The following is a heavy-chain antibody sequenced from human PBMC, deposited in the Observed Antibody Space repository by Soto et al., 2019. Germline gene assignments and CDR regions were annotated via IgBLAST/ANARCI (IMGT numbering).Heavy chain of an antibody. V-gene: IGHV3-15*07. Sequence: EVQLVESGGGWVKPGGSLTLSCVASGFTFGDAWMNWVRQAAGKGLEWVGHVKTKSEGETTDYAAPVKGRFTIWRDDSTNALYLQMNSLKSEDTGKYFCTTLGPSWGKGTQVPVSS. CDR1: GFTFGDAW. J-gene: IGHJ5*02. CDR2: VKTKSEGETT. CDR3: TTLGPS.